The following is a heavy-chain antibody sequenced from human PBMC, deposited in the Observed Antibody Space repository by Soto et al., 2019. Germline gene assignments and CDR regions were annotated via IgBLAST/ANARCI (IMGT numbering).Heavy chain of an antibody. CDR3: AHVLVVVANYGMDV. D-gene: IGHD2-15*01. V-gene: IGHV2-5*02. Sequence: QITLKESGPTLEKPTQTLTLTCTFSEFSLSTSGVGVGWIRQPPGKALEWLALIYWDDDKRYSPSLTSRLTITKDTSKNQVVLTMTNMDPVDTATYYCAHVLVVVANYGMDVWGQGTTVTVSS. CDR1: EFSLSTSGVG. J-gene: IGHJ6*02. CDR2: IYWDDDK.